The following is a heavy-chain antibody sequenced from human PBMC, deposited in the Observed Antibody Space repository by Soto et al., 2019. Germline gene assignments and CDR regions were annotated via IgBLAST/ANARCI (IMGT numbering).Heavy chain of an antibody. CDR2: ISGSGGIP. Sequence: PGGSLRLSCAASGFTFSSSAMSWVRQAPGKGLEWVSTISGSGGIPYYADSVKGRFTISRDNSKNTLYLQMSSLRAEDTAVYYCAKIVVVPAALYYMDVWGKGTTVTVSS. V-gene: IGHV3-23*01. J-gene: IGHJ6*03. D-gene: IGHD2-2*01. CDR3: AKIVVVPAALYYMDV. CDR1: GFTFSSSA.